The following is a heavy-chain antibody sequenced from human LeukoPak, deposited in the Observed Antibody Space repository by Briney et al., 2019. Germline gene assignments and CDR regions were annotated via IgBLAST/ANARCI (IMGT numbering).Heavy chain of an antibody. D-gene: IGHD2-21*02. CDR2: IYYSGST. CDR3: ARDKGRDCGGDCYSNWFDP. V-gene: IGHV4-59*01. CDR1: GGSISSYY. J-gene: IGHJ5*02. Sequence: SETLSLTCTVSGGSISSYYWSWIRQPPGKGLEWIGYIYYSGSTNYNPSLKSRVTISVDTSKNQFSLKLSSVTAADTAVYYCARDKGRDCGGDCYSNWFDPWGQGTLVTVSS.